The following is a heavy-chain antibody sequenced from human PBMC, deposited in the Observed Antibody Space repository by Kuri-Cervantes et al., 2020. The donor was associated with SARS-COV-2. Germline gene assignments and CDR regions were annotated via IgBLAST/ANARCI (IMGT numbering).Heavy chain of an antibody. CDR2: IYYSGST. CDR3: ARDRATIFGVVTPSWYFDL. CDR1: GGSISSYY. Sequence: GSLRLSCTVSGGSISSYYWSWIRQPPGKGLEWIGYIYYSGSTNYNPSLKSRVTISVDTSKNQFSLKLSSVTAADTAVYYCARDRATIFGVVTPSWYFDLWGRGTLVTVSS. D-gene: IGHD3-3*01. V-gene: IGHV4-59*01. J-gene: IGHJ2*01.